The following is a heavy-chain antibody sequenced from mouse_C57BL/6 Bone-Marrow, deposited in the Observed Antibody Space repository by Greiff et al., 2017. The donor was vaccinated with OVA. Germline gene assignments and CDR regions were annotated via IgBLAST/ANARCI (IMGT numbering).Heavy chain of an antibody. CDR1: GYSITSGYY. V-gene: IGHV3-6*01. CDR2: ISYDGSN. CDR3: ARVEGY. J-gene: IGHJ4*01. Sequence: DVQLQESGPGLVKPSQSLSLTCSVTGYSITSGYYWNWIRQFPGNKLEWMGYISYDGSNNYNPSLKNRISITRDTSKNQFFLKLNSVTTEDTATYYCARVEGYWGQGTSVTVSS.